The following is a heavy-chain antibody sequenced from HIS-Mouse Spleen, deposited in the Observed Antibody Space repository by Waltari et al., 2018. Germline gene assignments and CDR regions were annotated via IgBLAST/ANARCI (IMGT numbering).Heavy chain of an antibody. V-gene: IGHV1-2*02. CDR3: ARYNALYRLYYFDY. J-gene: IGHJ4*02. CDR1: GYTFTGYY. CDR2: INPNSGGT. D-gene: IGHD2-2*02. Sequence: QVQLVQSGAEVKKPGASVKVSCKASGYTFTGYYMHWVRQAPGQGLEWMGWINPNSGGTTYEKKFQGRVTMTRDTSISTAYMELSRLRSDDTAVYYCARYNALYRLYYFDYWGQGTLVTVSS.